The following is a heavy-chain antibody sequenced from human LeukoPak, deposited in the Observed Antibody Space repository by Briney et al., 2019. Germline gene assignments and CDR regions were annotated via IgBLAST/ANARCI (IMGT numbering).Heavy chain of an antibody. D-gene: IGHD3-3*01. Sequence: SETLSLTCAVSGYSISSGYYWGWIRQPPGKGLEWIGSIYHSGSTYYNPSLKSRVTISVDTSKNQFSLKLSSVTAADTAAYYCARPYYDFWSGFDAFDIWGQGTMVTVSS. CDR2: IYHSGST. CDR1: GYSISSGYY. J-gene: IGHJ3*02. CDR3: ARPYYDFWSGFDAFDI. V-gene: IGHV4-38-2*01.